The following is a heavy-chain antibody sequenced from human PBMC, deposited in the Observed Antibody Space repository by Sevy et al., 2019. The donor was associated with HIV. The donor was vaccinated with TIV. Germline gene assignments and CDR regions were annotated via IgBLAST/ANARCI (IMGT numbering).Heavy chain of an antibody. CDR2: IQYDGSNE. CDR3: VKEGGGEGGDH. J-gene: IGHJ4*02. Sequence: GGSLRLSCAASGFGFSSYGMHWVRQAPGKGLEWMSYIQYDGSNEDYADSVKGRFTISRDNSKNTLYLQMNSLRVEDTAVFYCVKEGGGEGGDHWGQGTLVTVSS. D-gene: IGHD2-21*01. V-gene: IGHV3-30*02. CDR1: GFGFSSYG.